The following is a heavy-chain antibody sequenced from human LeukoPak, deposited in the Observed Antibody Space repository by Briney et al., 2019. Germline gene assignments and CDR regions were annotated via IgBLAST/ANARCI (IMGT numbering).Heavy chain of an antibody. CDR1: GYSFTGYY. CDR3: AKIVDGSGWSPFEY. Sequence: ASVKVSCKASGYSFTGYYIHWVRQVPGQGFEWMGWLNPSTGGTKYAQKFQDRVTMTRDTSISTAYMDLNSLRSDDTAVYYCAKIVDGSGWSPFEYWGHGTLVTVSS. D-gene: IGHD6-19*01. J-gene: IGHJ4*01. CDR2: LNPSTGGT. V-gene: IGHV1-2*02.